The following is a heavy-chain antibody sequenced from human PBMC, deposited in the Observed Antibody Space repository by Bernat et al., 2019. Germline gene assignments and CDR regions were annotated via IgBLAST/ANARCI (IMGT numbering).Heavy chain of an antibody. CDR1: GFTFSSYW. Sequence: EVQLVESGGGLVQPGGSLRLSCAASGFTFSSYWMSWVRQAPGKGLEWVANIKQDGSEKYYVDSLKGRFTISRDNAKNSLYLQMNSLTAEDTAVYYCARRFDYGDYLSPFDYWGQGTLITVSS. CDR2: IKQDGSEK. V-gene: IGHV3-7*01. CDR3: ARRFDYGDYLSPFDY. J-gene: IGHJ4*02. D-gene: IGHD4-17*01.